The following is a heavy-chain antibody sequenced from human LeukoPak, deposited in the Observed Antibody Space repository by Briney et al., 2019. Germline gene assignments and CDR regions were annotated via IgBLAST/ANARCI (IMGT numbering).Heavy chain of an antibody. Sequence: GGPLRLSCAASGFTFSSYSMNWVRQAPGKGLEWVSSISSSSSYIYYADSVKGRLTISRDNAKNSLYLQMNSLRAEDTAVYYCARDLGYPNWFDPWGQGTLVTVSS. V-gene: IGHV3-21*01. D-gene: IGHD5-18*01. J-gene: IGHJ5*02. CDR2: ISSSSSYI. CDR1: GFTFSSYS. CDR3: ARDLGYPNWFDP.